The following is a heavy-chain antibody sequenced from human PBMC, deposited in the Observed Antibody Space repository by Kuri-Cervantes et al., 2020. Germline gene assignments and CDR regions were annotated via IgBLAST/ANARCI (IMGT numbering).Heavy chain of an antibody. Sequence: GESLRLSCAASGFTFSSYGMHWVRQAPGKWLEWVAVISYDGSNKYYADSVKGRFTISRDNSKNTMYLQMNSLRAEDTAVYYCAKNYGDYAWYSDLWGRGTLVTVSS. CDR3: AKNYGDYAWYSDL. CDR1: GFTFSSYG. CDR2: ISYDGSNK. D-gene: IGHD4-17*01. V-gene: IGHV3-30*18. J-gene: IGHJ2*01.